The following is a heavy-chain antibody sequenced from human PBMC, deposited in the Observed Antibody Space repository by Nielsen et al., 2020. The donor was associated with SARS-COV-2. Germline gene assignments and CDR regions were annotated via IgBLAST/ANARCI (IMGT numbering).Heavy chain of an antibody. J-gene: IGHJ5*02. V-gene: IGHV3-73*01. CDR2: IRSKANSYAT. Sequence: GESLKISCAASGFTFSGSAMHWVRQASGKGLEWVGRIRSKANSYATAYAASVKGRFTISRDDSKNTAYLQMNSLKTEDTAVYYCTRLYNSGWFNWFDPWGQGTLVTVSS. CDR3: TRLYNSGWFNWFDP. CDR1: GFTFSGSA. D-gene: IGHD6-19*01.